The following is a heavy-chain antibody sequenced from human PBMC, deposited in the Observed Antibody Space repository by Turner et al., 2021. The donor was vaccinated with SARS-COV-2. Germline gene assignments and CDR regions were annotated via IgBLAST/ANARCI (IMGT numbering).Heavy chain of an antibody. CDR1: GFTFSRYT. J-gene: IGHJ4*01. V-gene: IGHV3-23*01. CDR2: IRGSGSGT. Sequence: EVQLLASGGGLVQPGGSLSLSCAASGFTFSRYTMTWVRQAPGKGLQWVSAIRGSGSGTYYADSVKGRFTISRDNSKSTLYLQMSSLRAEDTAIYYCAKDVGVASLVGATADYWGQGTLVTVSS. CDR3: AKDVGVASLVGATADY. D-gene: IGHD1-26*01.